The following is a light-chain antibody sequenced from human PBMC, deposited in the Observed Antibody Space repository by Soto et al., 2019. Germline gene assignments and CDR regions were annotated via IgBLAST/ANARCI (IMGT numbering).Light chain of an antibody. Sequence: DIQITQSPSTLSSSVSDRFTITCRASQSISSWLAWYQRKPGKAPKLLIYKASNLESGVPSRFSGSRSGTEFTLTISSLQPDDYATYYCQQYNSYSPLTFGGGTKVDIK. CDR1: QSISSW. CDR2: KAS. V-gene: IGKV1-5*03. J-gene: IGKJ4*01. CDR3: QQYNSYSPLT.